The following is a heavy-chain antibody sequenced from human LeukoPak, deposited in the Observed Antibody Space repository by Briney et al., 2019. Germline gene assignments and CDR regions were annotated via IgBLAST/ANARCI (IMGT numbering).Heavy chain of an antibody. D-gene: IGHD5-18*01. V-gene: IGHV3-23*01. CDR2: ISISGDST. Sequence: PGGSLRLSCAVSGFTFSSHAMTWVRQAPGKGLQWVSSISISGDSTYYADSVKGRFTISRDNSKNTLYLQMNSLRADDTAVYYCAKRMRDTDYYFDYWGQGTLVTVSS. J-gene: IGHJ4*02. CDR1: GFTFSSHA. CDR3: AKRMRDTDYYFDY.